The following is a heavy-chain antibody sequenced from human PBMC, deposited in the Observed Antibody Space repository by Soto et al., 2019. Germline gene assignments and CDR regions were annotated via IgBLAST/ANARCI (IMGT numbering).Heavy chain of an antibody. D-gene: IGHD2-15*01. V-gene: IGHV1-69*01. CDR3: ARSYCSGGTCFHDWFDP. CDR2: INPILGSA. J-gene: IGHJ5*02. CDR1: GGTFSSYT. Sequence: QVQLVQSGAEVKKPGSSVKVSCKASGGTFSSYTFNWVRQAPGQGHEWMGRINPILGSANNAQKFQGRVTLTADASTSTAYMELRSLRSDDTAVYYCARSYCSGGTCFHDWFDPWGQGTLVTVSS.